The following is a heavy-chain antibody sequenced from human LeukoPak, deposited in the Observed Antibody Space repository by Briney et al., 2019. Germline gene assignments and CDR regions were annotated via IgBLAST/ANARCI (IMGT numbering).Heavy chain of an antibody. D-gene: IGHD3-10*01. Sequence: ASVKVSCKASGYTFTGYYMHWVRQAPGQGLEWMGWINPNSGDTNYAQKFQGRVTMTRDTSISTAYMELSRLRSDDTAVYYCASRHPTMQSPDYWGQGTLVTVSS. V-gene: IGHV1-2*02. J-gene: IGHJ4*02. CDR1: GYTFTGYY. CDR2: INPNSGDT. CDR3: ASRHPTMQSPDY.